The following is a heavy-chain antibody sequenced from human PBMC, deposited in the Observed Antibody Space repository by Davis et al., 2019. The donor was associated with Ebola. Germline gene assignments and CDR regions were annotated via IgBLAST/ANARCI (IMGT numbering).Heavy chain of an antibody. V-gene: IGHV3-23*01. D-gene: IGHD6-13*01. Sequence: GESLKISCVASGFTFSNYGMSWVRQRPGKGLEWVSSISGNGVSTLYGSSVKGRFTISRDNSKNTVYLQISSLRVDDTAIYYCAKHMTIAGTTWFDPWGQGTLVTATS. J-gene: IGHJ5*02. CDR3: AKHMTIAGTTWFDP. CDR2: ISGNGVST. CDR1: GFTFSNYG.